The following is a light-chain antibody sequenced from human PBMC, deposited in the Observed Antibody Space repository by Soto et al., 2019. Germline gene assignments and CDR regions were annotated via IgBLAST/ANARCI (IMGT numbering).Light chain of an antibody. CDR3: QQYDILLIP. V-gene: IGKV1-33*01. Sequence: DIQMTQSPSSLFASVGDRVTITCQATQDINIYLNWYQQKPGKAPNLLIYDASNLEIGVPSRFSGSGSVKHFRFTISSLQTEDIGTDYCQQYDILLIPVGRGTRLEIK. CDR2: DAS. CDR1: QDINIY. J-gene: IGKJ5*01.